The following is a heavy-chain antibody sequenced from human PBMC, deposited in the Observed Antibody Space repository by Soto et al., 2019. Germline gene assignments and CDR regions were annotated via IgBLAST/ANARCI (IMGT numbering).Heavy chain of an antibody. CDR1: GYTFTSYG. CDR2: ISAYNGNT. V-gene: IGHV1-18*04. Sequence: ASVKVSCKASGYTFTSYGISWVRQAPGQGLEWMGWISAYNGNTNYAQKLQGRVTMTTDTSTSTAYMELRSLRSDDTAVYYCARDHRVADILIHPRPFGYWGQGTLVTVSS. CDR3: ARDHRVADILIHPRPFGY. D-gene: IGHD3-9*01. J-gene: IGHJ4*02.